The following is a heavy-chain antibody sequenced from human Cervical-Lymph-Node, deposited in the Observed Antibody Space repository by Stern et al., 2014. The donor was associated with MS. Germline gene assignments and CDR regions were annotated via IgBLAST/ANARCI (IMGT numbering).Heavy chain of an antibody. CDR1: GGSISSYY. V-gene: IGHV4-59*01. D-gene: IGHD4-23*01. J-gene: IGHJ4*02. CDR2: IYYSGST. CDR3: ARGYGGNPIDY. Sequence: QLQLQESGPGLVKPSETLSLTCTVSGGSISSYYWRWIRQPPGKGLELIGYIYYSGSTNYIPSLKSRVTISVDTSKNQFSLKLSSVTAADTAVYYCARGYGGNPIDYWGQGTLVTVSS.